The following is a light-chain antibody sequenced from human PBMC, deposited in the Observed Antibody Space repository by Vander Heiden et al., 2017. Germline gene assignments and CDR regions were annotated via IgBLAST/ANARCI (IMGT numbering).Light chain of an antibody. CDR3: CSYAGSYGV. V-gene: IGLV2-11*01. CDR1: SSDVGGYNY. Sequence: QSALTQPRSVSGSPGQSVTISCTGTSSDVGGYNYASWYKQHPGMAPKLMIYDVSKRPAVVPDRFSGSESGNTASLTISGLQAEDEADYYCCSYAGSYGVFGGGTKLTVL. CDR2: DVS. J-gene: IGLJ3*02.